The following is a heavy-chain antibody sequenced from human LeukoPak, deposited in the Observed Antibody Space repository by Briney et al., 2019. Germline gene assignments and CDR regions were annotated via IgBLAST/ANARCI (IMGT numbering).Heavy chain of an antibody. J-gene: IGHJ2*01. CDR1: GGSFSGYF. Sequence: SETLSLTCAVYGGSFSGYFWSWIRQPPGKGLEWIGEINHSGSTNYNASLKSRVTISVDTSNNQFSLKLSSVTAADTAAYYCARRIGYSSGWPHWYFDLWGRGTLVTVSS. D-gene: IGHD6-19*01. CDR2: INHSGST. V-gene: IGHV4-34*01. CDR3: ARRIGYSSGWPHWYFDL.